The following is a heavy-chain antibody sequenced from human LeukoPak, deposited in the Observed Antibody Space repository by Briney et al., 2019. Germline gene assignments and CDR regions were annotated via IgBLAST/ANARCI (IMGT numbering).Heavy chain of an antibody. CDR1: GYTFTGYY. J-gene: IGHJ4*02. CDR2: INSNTGGT. V-gene: IGHV1-2*02. CDR3: ARSKTQQLSSLNF. D-gene: IGHD6-13*01. Sequence: ASVKVSCKASGYTFTGYYLHWVRQAPGQGLEWMGWINSNTGGTNYAQKFQGRVTMTRHTSIRTAYMELSRLRSDDTAVYYCARSKTQQLSSLNFWGQGTLVTVSS.